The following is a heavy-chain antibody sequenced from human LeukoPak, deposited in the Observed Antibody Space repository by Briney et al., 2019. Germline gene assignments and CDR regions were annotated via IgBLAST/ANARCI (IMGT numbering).Heavy chain of an antibody. CDR2: INQNGNEK. Sequence: GGSLRLSCAASRFTFSSYWMNWVRQAPGKGLEWVANINQNGNEKYYVDSVKGRFTISRDNAQNSMYLQMNSLRVEDTAVYYCATWGDTTAEYFQRWGQGTLVTVSS. V-gene: IGHV3-7*01. CDR1: RFTFSSYW. J-gene: IGHJ1*01. D-gene: IGHD2-21*02. CDR3: ATWGDTTAEYFQR.